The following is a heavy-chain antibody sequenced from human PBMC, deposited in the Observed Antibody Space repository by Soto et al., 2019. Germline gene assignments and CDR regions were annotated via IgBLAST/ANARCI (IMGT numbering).Heavy chain of an antibody. Sequence: QVQLVESGGGVVQPGRSLRLSCAASGFTFSSYGMHWVRQAPGKGLEWVAVIWYDGSNKYYADSVKGRFTISRDNSKNTLYLKINSLRAEDTAVYYCAREPASGGIAEAGQSNWFDPWGQGTMVTVSS. J-gene: IGHJ5*02. V-gene: IGHV3-33*01. D-gene: IGHD6-13*01. CDR1: GFTFSSYG. CDR3: AREPASGGIAEAGQSNWFDP. CDR2: IWYDGSNK.